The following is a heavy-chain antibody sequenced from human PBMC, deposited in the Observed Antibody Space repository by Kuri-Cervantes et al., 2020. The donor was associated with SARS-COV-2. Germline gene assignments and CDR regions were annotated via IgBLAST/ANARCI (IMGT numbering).Heavy chain of an antibody. CDR1: GGSFSGYY. Sequence: SETLSLTCAVYGGSFSGYYWSWIRQPSGKGLEWIGEINHSGSTNYNPSLKSRVTISVDTSKNQFSLKLSSVTAADTAVYYCARDLGGSNYGGGDYWGQGTLVTVSS. V-gene: IGHV4-34*01. J-gene: IGHJ4*02. CDR2: INHSGST. D-gene: IGHD4-23*01. CDR3: ARDLGGSNYGGGDY.